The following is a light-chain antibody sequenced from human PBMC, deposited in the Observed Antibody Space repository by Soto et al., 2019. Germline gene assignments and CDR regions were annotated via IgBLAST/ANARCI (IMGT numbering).Light chain of an antibody. Sequence: QAVVTQEPSLTVSPGGTVTLTCGSNTGAVTSGHYPHWLQQRPGQAPRTLIYDTSNKQSWTPARFSGSLLGGEAALTLSGAQPEDEADYYCLLSYSGGNWVFGGGTKVTVL. CDR1: TGAVTSGHY. CDR2: DTS. CDR3: LLSYSGGNWV. J-gene: IGLJ3*02. V-gene: IGLV7-46*01.